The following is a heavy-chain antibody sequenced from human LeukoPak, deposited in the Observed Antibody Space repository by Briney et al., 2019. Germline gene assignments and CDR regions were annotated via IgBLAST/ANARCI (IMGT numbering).Heavy chain of an antibody. V-gene: IGHV3-11*01. CDR2: ISSSGSTI. CDR3: ATGDGDWLPYYFDY. Sequence: GGSLRLSCAASGFTFSDYYMSWIRQAPGKGLEWVSYISSSGSTIYYADSVKGRFTISRDNAKNSLYLQMNSLRAEDTALYYCATGDGDWLPYYFDYWGQGALVTVSS. J-gene: IGHJ4*02. CDR1: GFTFSDYY. D-gene: IGHD3/OR15-3a*01.